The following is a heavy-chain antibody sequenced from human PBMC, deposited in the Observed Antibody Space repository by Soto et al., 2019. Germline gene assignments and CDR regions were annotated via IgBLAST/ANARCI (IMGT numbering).Heavy chain of an antibody. CDR1: GFIFSKYA. V-gene: IGHV3-23*01. D-gene: IGHD3-3*01. CDR3: AKEGYYDFWSGYYDY. CDR2: VSGSGNNT. Sequence: GGSLRLSCAASGFIFSKYAMTWVRQAPGKGLECVSSVSGSGNNTYYADSMKGHFTISRDNSKTTLYLQMNSLRAEDTAVYYCAKEGYYDFWSGYYDYWGQGTLVTVSS. J-gene: IGHJ4*02.